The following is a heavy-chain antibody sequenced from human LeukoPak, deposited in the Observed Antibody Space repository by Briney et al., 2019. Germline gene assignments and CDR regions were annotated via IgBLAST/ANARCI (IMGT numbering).Heavy chain of an antibody. V-gene: IGHV4-34*01. Sequence: SETLSLTCAVYGGSFSGYYWSWIRQPPGKGLEWIGEINHSGSTNYNPSLKSRVTISVDTSKNQFSLKLSSVTAADTAVYCCARGGGVGGYFDYWGQGTLVTVSS. CDR2: INHSGST. CDR1: GGSFSGYY. D-gene: IGHD2-8*02. CDR3: ARGGGVGGYFDY. J-gene: IGHJ4*02.